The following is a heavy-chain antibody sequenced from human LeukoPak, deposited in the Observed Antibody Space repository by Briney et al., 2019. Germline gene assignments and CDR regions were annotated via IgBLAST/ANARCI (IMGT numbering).Heavy chain of an antibody. J-gene: IGHJ4*02. CDR1: GGSISSSSYY. CDR2: IYYSGST. D-gene: IGHD3-3*01. V-gene: IGHV4-39*07. CDR3: ARGLEGDDRYDY. Sequence: SETLSLTCTVSGGSISSSSYYWGWIRQPPGKGLEWIGSIYYSGSTYYNPSLKSRVTISVDTSKNQFSLKLSSVTAADTAVYYCARGLEGDDRYDYWGQGTLVTVSS.